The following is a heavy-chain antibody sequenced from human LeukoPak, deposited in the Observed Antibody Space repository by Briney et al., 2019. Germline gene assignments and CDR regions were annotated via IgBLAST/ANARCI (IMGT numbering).Heavy chain of an antibody. D-gene: IGHD3-10*02. CDR2: ISSSGSNI. CDR3: AELGITMIGGV. Sequence: PGGSLRLSCAASGFTFSSYEMNWVRQAPGKGLEWVSYISSSGSNIYYADSVKGRFTISRDSAKNSLYLQMNSLRAEDTAVYYCAELGITMIGGVWGKGTTVTISS. J-gene: IGHJ6*04. V-gene: IGHV3-48*03. CDR1: GFTFSSYE.